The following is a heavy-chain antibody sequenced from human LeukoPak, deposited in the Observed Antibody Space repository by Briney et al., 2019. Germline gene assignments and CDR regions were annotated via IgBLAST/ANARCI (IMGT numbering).Heavy chain of an antibody. J-gene: IGHJ4*02. Sequence: GGSLRLSCAASGFIFSSYGMHWVRQAPGKGLEWVAFIRHDGTNSYYADSARGRFTISRDKSKNTLYLQSYSLRADDTAVFYCARSPDILTGENFDYWGQGTLVTVSS. V-gene: IGHV3-30*02. CDR3: ARSPDILTGENFDY. CDR2: IRHDGTNS. CDR1: GFIFSSYG. D-gene: IGHD3-9*01.